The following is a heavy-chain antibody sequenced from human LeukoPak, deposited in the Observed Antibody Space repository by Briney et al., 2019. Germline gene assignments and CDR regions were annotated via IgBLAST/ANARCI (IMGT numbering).Heavy chain of an antibody. D-gene: IGHD4-17*01. CDR1: GFSFGGYA. Sequence: PGGSLRLSCVGSGFSFGGYAMHWVRQAPGKGLAWVGGISFDGSNQYYADSVKGRFTISRDNSNDTLYLQMNNLRAEDTAVYHCAKVTPFGDPYFDHWGQGTLVSVSS. J-gene: IGHJ4*02. V-gene: IGHV3-30*18. CDR2: ISFDGSNQ. CDR3: AKVTPFGDPYFDH.